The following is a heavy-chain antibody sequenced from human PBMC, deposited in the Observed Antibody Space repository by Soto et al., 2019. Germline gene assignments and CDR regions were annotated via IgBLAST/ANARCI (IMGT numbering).Heavy chain of an antibody. CDR1: GFTFSNYA. J-gene: IGHJ4*02. CDR2: ISYDGTNK. Sequence: QVQLVESGGGVVQSGRSLRLSCAASGFTFSNYAMHWVRQAPGKGLNWVAVISYDGTNKNYADSVKGRFTISRDNSKNTLYLQMNSLRAEDTAVYYCARRHWLTTHDFWPLDYRGQGTLVIVSS. V-gene: IGHV3-30-3*01. CDR3: ARRHWLTTHDFWPLDY. D-gene: IGHD3-3*01.